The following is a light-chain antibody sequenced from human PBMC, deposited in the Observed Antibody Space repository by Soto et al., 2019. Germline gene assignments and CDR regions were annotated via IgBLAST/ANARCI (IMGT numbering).Light chain of an antibody. V-gene: IGKV3-20*01. CDR3: QQYGRT. Sequence: EIVLTQSPGTLSLSPGEKATLSCRASHSVSSSYLAWYQQKPGQAPRLLIYGASSRATGIPDRFSGSGSGTDFTLTISRLEPEDFQVYYCQQYGRTFGQGTKVDIK. J-gene: IGKJ1*01. CDR2: GAS. CDR1: HSVSSSY.